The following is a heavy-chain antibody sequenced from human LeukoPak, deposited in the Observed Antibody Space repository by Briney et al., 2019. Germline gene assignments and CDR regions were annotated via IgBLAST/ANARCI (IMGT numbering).Heavy chain of an antibody. CDR1: GFTFSSYE. CDR3: ARDRYDYVWGSYRFDY. J-gene: IGHJ4*02. V-gene: IGHV3-48*03. Sequence: GGSLRLSCAASGFTFSSYEMNWVRQAPGKGLEWVSYISSSGSTIYYADSVKGRFTISRDNAKDSLYLQMNSLRAEDTAVYYCARDRYDYVWGSYRFDYWGRGTLVTVSS. D-gene: IGHD3-16*02. CDR2: ISSSGSTI.